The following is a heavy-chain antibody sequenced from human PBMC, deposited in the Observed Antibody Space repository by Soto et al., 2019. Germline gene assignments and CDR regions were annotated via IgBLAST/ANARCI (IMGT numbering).Heavy chain of an antibody. CDR2: MYYSGST. CDR1: GGSISSYY. V-gene: IGHV4-59*01. D-gene: IGHD3-10*01. Sequence: PSETLSLTCTVSGGSISSYYWSWIRQPPGKGLEWIGYMYYSGSTNNNPSLKSRVTISVDTSKNDVSLKLSSVTAADTAVYYCARGAGWFDPWGQGTLVTVSS. CDR3: ARGAGWFDP. J-gene: IGHJ5*02.